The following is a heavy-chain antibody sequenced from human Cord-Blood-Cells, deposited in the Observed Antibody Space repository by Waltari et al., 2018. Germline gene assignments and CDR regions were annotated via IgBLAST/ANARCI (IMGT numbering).Heavy chain of an antibody. J-gene: IGHJ3*02. D-gene: IGHD3-10*01. CDR1: GFTFSSHW. Sequence: EVQLVESGGGLVQPGGSLRLSCAASGFTFSSHWMSWVRPAPGKGLEWVANIKQDGSETYYVDSVKGRFTISRDNAKNSLYLQMNSLRAEDTAVYYCARDLGVLWFGELRVAFDIWGQGTMVTVSS. V-gene: IGHV3-7*01. CDR2: IKQDGSET. CDR3: ARDLGVLWFGELRVAFDI.